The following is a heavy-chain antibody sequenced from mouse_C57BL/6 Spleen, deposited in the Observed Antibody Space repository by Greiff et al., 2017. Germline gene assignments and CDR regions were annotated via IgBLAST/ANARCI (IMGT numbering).Heavy chain of an antibody. V-gene: IGHV5-16*01. Sequence: EVQLVESEGGLVQPGSSMKLSCTASGFTFSDYYMAWVRQVPEKGLEWVANINYDGSSTYYLDSLKSRFIISRDNAKNILYLQMSSLKSEDTATYYCARDSGDYAMDYWGQGTSVTVSS. J-gene: IGHJ4*01. CDR2: INYDGSST. CDR1: GFTFSDYY. D-gene: IGHD3-1*01. CDR3: ARDSGDYAMDY.